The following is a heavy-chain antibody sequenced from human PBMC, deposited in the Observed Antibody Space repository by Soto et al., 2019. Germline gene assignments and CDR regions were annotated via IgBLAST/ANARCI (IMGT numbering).Heavy chain of an antibody. CDR1: GFTFDDYA. CDR2: ISWNSGSI. Sequence: GGSLRLSCAASGFTFDDYAMHWVRQAPGKGLEWVSGISWNSGSIGYADSVKGRFTISRDNAKNSLYLQMNSLRAEDTALYYCAKDKNGRCSGGSCYSFLWYFDLWGRGTLVTVSS. J-gene: IGHJ2*01. V-gene: IGHV3-9*01. CDR3: AKDKNGRCSGGSCYSFLWYFDL. D-gene: IGHD2-15*01.